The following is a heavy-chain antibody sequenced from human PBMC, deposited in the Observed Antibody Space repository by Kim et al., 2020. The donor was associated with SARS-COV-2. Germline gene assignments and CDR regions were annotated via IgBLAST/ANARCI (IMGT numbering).Heavy chain of an antibody. CDR1: GFTFSSYG. Sequence: GGSLRLSCVASGFTFSSYGMHWVRQAPGKGLEWVAVISYDGSNKYYAHSVKGRFTISRDNYKTTLSLQMNSMRAEATAVYYCAKNQVNDSGDYGPSYWG. J-gene: IGHJ4*01. D-gene: IGHD4-17*01. CDR3: AKNQVNDSGDYGPSY. V-gene: IGHV3-30*18. CDR2: ISYDGSNK.